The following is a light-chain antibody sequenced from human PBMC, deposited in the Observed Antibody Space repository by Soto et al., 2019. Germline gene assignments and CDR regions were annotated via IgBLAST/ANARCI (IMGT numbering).Light chain of an antibody. Sequence: QSALTQPASVSGSPGQTITIPCTGTSSDVGGYNYVSWYQHHPGKAPKVIIFNVIYRPSGVSHRFSCSQSGNTASLTISGLQDEDEADYYCSSYTSNRTEVFGGGTKLTVL. J-gene: IGLJ2*01. CDR3: SSYTSNRTEV. V-gene: IGLV2-14*03. CDR1: SSDVGGYNY. CDR2: NVI.